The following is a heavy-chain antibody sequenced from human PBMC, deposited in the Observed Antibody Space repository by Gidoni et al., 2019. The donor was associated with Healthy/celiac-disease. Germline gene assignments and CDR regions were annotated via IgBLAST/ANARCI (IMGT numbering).Heavy chain of an antibody. V-gene: IGHV1-24*01. J-gene: IGHJ4*02. CDR3: ATWGYCSGGSCSPYFDY. D-gene: IGHD2-15*01. Sequence: QVQVVQSGAEVKKPGAAVKVACTVSGYNPTECSMHWVRQAAGIGLEWMGCFDPADGETIYAQKFQGRVTMTEDTSTDTAYMELSSLRSEDTAVYYCATWGYCSGGSCSPYFDYWGQGTLVTVSS. CDR1: GYNPTECS. CDR2: FDPADGET.